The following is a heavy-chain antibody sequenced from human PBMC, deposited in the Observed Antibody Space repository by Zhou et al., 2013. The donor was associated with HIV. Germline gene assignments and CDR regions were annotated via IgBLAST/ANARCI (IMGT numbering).Heavy chain of an antibody. CDR3: ARVVFDRSDY. CDR2: MNPNSGNT. D-gene: IGHD3-9*01. V-gene: IGHV1-8*01. CDR1: GYTFPSYD. Sequence: QVQLVQSGAEVKKPGASVKVSCKTSGYTFPSYDIHWVRQATGQGLEWMGWMNPNSGNTGYAQKFQGRVTMTRNSSISTAYMDLSSLRSDDTAMYYCARVVFDRSDYWGQGTLVTVSS. J-gene: IGHJ4*02.